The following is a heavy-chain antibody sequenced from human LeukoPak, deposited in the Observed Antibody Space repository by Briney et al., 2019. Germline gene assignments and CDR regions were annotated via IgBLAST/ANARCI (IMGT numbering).Heavy chain of an antibody. CDR2: INPSGGST. D-gene: IGHD3-22*01. CDR3: AREPPYDSSESTNAFDI. CDR1: GYTFTSYY. Sequence: ASVKVSCKASGYTFTSYYMHWVRQAPGQGLEWMGIINPSGGSTSYAQKFQGRVTMTRDTSTSTVYMELSSLRSEDTAVYYCAREPPYDSSESTNAFDIWGQGTMVTVSS. V-gene: IGHV1-46*03. J-gene: IGHJ3*02.